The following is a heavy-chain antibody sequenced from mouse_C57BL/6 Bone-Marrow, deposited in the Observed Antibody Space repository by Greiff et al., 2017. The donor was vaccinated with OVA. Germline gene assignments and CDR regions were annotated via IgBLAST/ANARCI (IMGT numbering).Heavy chain of an antibody. CDR3: AAAEGYFDV. Sequence: VKLMESGAELVRPGTSVKVSCKASGYAFTNYLIEWVKQRPGQGLEWIGVINPGSGGPNYNEKFKGKATLTADKSSSTAYMQLSSLTSEDSAVYFCAAAEGYFDVWGTGTTVTVSS. V-gene: IGHV1-54*01. CDR2: INPGSGGP. CDR1: GYAFTNYL. J-gene: IGHJ1*03.